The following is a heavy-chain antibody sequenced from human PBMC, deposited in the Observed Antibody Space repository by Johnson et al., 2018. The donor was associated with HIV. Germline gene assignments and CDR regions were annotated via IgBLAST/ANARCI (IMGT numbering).Heavy chain of an antibody. CDR2: IRYDGSNK. Sequence: QVQLVESGGGVVQPGRSLRLSCAASGFTFSSYGMHWVRQAPGKGLEWVAFIRYDGSNKYYADSVKGRFTISRDNSKNTLYLQMNSLRAEDTAVYYCAKTSRGSSWFDAFDIWGQGTMVTVSS. CDR3: AKTSRGSSWFDAFDI. CDR1: GFTFSSYG. V-gene: IGHV3-30*02. J-gene: IGHJ3*02. D-gene: IGHD6-13*01.